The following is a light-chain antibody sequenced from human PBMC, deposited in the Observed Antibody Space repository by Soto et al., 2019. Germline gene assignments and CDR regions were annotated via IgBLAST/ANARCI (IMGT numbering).Light chain of an antibody. J-gene: IGKJ4*01. V-gene: IGKV1-9*01. CDR1: QDIAIY. CDR3: QQLRMYPST. Sequence: IQLTQSPSSLSASVGDRVTITCRASQDIAIYLAWYQQKPGEAPKLLIYAASTLYGGVPSRFSGSGSGTDFALTITSLQAEEFATYYCQQLRMYPSTFGGGSKVDNK. CDR2: AAS.